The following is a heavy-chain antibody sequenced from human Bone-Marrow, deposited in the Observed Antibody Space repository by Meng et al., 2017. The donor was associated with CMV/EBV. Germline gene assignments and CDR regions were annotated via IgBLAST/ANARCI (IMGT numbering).Heavy chain of an antibody. Sequence: SVKVSCKASGYIFTGYYIHWLRQVSGQGLEWMGKMEPNSGDTNYAQKFQGRVTMTRDTTISTAYMELRRLRSGDTDVYYCARDRLIPRLSEGALAWGQGSLVTVSS. CDR1: GYIFTGYY. D-gene: IGHD3-16*01. CDR2: MEPNSGDT. V-gene: IGHV1-2*02. J-gene: IGHJ5*02. CDR3: ARDRLIPRLSEGALA.